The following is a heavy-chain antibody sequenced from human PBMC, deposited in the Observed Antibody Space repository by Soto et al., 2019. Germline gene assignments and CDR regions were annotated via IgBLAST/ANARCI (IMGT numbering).Heavy chain of an antibody. J-gene: IGHJ4*02. V-gene: IGHV1-69*01. CDR3: ARGTDSSGYTIFDY. CDR1: GGTFSSYA. D-gene: IGHD3-22*01. Sequence: QVQLVQSGAEVKKTGSSVKVSCKASGGTFSSYAISCVRQAPGQGLEWMGGIIPIFGTANYAQKFQGRVTITADESTSTAYMELSSLRSEDTAVYYCARGTDSSGYTIFDYWGQGTLVTVSS. CDR2: IIPIFGTA.